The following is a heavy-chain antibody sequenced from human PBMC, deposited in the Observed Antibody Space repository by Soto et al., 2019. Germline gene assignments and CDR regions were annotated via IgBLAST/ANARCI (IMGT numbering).Heavy chain of an antibody. D-gene: IGHD6-19*01. CDR1: GYTFSDHY. CDR2: INPNSGGT. Sequence: QVQLVQSGAEVKKPGASVVVSCKTSGYTFSDHYTHWVRQAPGQGLEWMGWINPNSGGTGYAEKFQGRGTMTRDTSISTAYMELNRLNSDDTAVYYCVRGGPVAGPTSSEAYHPFDFWGQGTLVTVSS. J-gene: IGHJ4*02. CDR3: VRGGPVAGPTSSEAYHPFDF. V-gene: IGHV1-2*02.